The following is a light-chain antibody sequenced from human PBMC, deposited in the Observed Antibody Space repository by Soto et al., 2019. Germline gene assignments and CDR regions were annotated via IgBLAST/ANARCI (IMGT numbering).Light chain of an antibody. Sequence: EIVMTQSRATVSVSPGERVTLSCRASQDIRSSLAWYQQKPGQAPRLLIYGASIRATGVPATFSGSGSGTEFTLSISSLQSEHLGVYYCQQDSSWPLTFGGGTKVDIK. CDR3: QQDSSWPLT. CDR2: GAS. J-gene: IGKJ4*01. V-gene: IGKV3-15*01. CDR1: QDIRSS.